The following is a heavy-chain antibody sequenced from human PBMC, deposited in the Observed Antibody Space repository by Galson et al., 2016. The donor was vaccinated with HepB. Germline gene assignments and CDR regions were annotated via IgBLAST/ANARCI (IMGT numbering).Heavy chain of an antibody. D-gene: IGHD5-12*01. Sequence: SLRLSCAVSGLTFNSYAMTWVRQAPGKGLEWVSGISGSGGSTYYADSVKGRFTISRDNSKNTLYLQMNSLRAEDTAVYYCANLRGGYSGPRYYDYYNGMDVWGQGTTVTVSS. CDR3: ANLRGGYSGPRYYDYYNGMDV. J-gene: IGHJ6*02. CDR1: GLTFNSYA. CDR2: ISGSGGST. V-gene: IGHV3-23*01.